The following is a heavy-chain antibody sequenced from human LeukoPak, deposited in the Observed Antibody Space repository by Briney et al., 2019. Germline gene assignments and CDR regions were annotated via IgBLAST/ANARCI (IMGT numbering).Heavy chain of an antibody. CDR1: GGSFSGYY. J-gene: IGHJ5*02. CDR3: ARRRDSSSWSRRNWFDP. CDR2: INHSGST. V-gene: IGHV4-34*01. Sequence: PSETLSLTCAVYGGSFSGYYWSWIRQPPGKGLEWIGEINHSGSTDYNPSLKSRVTISVDTSKNQFSLKLSSVTAADTAVYYCARRRDSSSWSRRNWFDPWGQGTLVTVSS. D-gene: IGHD6-13*01.